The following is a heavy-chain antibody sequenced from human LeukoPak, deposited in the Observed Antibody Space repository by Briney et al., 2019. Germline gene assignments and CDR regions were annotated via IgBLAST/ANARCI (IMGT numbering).Heavy chain of an antibody. D-gene: IGHD3-10*01. CDR3: ARVYAVRGVISFDP. Sequence: SETLSLTCTVSGYSISSGYYWGWIRQPPGKGLEWIGSIYHSGSTYYNPSLKSRVTISVDTSKNQFSLKQSSVTAADTAVYYCARVYAVRGVISFDPWGQGTLVTVSS. J-gene: IGHJ5*02. V-gene: IGHV4-38-2*02. CDR2: IYHSGST. CDR1: GYSISSGYY.